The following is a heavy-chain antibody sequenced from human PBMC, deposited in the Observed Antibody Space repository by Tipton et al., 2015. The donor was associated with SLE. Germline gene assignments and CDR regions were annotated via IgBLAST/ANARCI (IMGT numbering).Heavy chain of an antibody. D-gene: IGHD1-26*01. CDR2: LNSDGTFT. V-gene: IGHV3-74*01. J-gene: IGHJ1*01. Sequence: SLRLSCVASRFTFSNYWMHWVRQAPGKGPVWVSRLNSDGTFTTHADSVKGRFTISRDNAKNSLFLQMNSLRAEDTALYYCAKDGRDSGNLQHWGQGTLVTVSS. CDR3: AKDGRDSGNLQH. CDR1: RFTFSNYW.